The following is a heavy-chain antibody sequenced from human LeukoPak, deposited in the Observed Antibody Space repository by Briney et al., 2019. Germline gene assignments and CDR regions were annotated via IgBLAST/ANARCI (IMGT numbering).Heavy chain of an antibody. CDR1: GFPVNKYE. Sequence: GGSLRLSCAASGFPVNKYEMHWVRQAPGKGLEWVSYIDAGATSTNYADSVWGRFALSRDNAQNSVHLQMNSLRDEDTAVYYCVRGRLLRSTKYFDYWGQGALVTVSS. CDR2: IDAGATST. D-gene: IGHD2-21*02. CDR3: VRGRLLRSTKYFDY. J-gene: IGHJ4*02. V-gene: IGHV3-48*03.